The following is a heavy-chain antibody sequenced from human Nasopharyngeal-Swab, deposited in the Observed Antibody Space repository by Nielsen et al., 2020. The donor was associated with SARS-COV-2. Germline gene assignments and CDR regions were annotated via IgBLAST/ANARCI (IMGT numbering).Heavy chain of an antibody. CDR2: ISSSSNYI. CDR3: AKDFNVDTAMVTYYYGMDV. CDR1: GFNFNMYS. Sequence: GESLKISCATSGFNFNMYSMYWVRQAPGKGLEWVSSISSSSNYIYYGDSVKGRFTISRDNAKSSLYLQMNSLRAEDTALYYCAKDFNVDTAMVTYYYGMDVWGQGTTVTVSS. J-gene: IGHJ6*02. V-gene: IGHV3-21*04. D-gene: IGHD5-18*01.